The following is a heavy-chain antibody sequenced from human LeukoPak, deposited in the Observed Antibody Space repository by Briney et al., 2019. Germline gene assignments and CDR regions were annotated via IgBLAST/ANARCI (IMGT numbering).Heavy chain of an antibody. CDR2: VYPSAGTS. CDR1: GYIFTSYY. CDR3: VREYHGGYFDF. Sequence: VSVKVSCKASGYIFTSYYMHWVRQAPGQGLEWLGVVYPSAGTSDPAQRFRARITLSDDTSTSTAYMELRSLKSEDTAIYFCVREYHGGYFDFWGQGTLVTVSS. V-gene: IGHV1-46*03. D-gene: IGHD3-16*01. J-gene: IGHJ4*02.